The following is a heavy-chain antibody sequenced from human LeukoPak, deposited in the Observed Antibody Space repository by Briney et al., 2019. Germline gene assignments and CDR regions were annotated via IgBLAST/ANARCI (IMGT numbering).Heavy chain of an antibody. CDR3: ARLLYGGSTEANKNDY. V-gene: IGHV1-69*04. D-gene: IGHD4-17*01. Sequence: SVKVSCKASGGTFSSYAISWVRQAPGQGLEWMGRIIPIFGIANYAQKFQGRVTITADKSTSTAYMELSSLRSEDTAVYYCARLLYGGSTEANKNDYWGQGTLVTVSS. CDR1: GGTFSSYA. J-gene: IGHJ4*02. CDR2: IIPIFGIA.